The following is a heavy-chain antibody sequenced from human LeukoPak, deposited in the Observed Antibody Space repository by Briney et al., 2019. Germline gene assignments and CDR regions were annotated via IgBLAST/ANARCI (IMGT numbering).Heavy chain of an antibody. CDR2: INWNGGST. Sequence: GGSLRLSCAASGFTFDDYGMSWVRQAPGKGLEWVPGINWNGGSTGYADSVKGRFTISRDNAKNSLYLQMNSLRAEDTALYYCARDGGLHFADYWGQGTLVTVSS. CDR1: GFTFDDYG. J-gene: IGHJ4*02. D-gene: IGHD4-11*01. V-gene: IGHV3-20*04. CDR3: ARDGGLHFADY.